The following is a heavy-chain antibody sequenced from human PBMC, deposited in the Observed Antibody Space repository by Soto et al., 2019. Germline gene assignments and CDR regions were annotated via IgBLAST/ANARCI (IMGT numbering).Heavy chain of an antibody. J-gene: IGHJ5*02. CDR2: ISAYNGNT. Sequence: QVQLVQSGAEVKKPGASVKVSCKASGYTFTSYGISWVRQAPGQGLEWMGWISAYNGNTNYAQKLQGRVTMTTDTSTSTGYMELRSLRSDDTAVYYCARVVGLVVVAATPGPWGQGTLVTVSS. D-gene: IGHD2-15*01. CDR1: GYTFTSYG. V-gene: IGHV1-18*01. CDR3: ARVVGLVVVAATPGP.